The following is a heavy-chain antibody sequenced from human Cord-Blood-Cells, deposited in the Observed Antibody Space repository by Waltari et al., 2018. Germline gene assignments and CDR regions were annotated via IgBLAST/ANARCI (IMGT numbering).Heavy chain of an antibody. J-gene: IGHJ6*03. D-gene: IGHD2-21*02. CDR2: IYYSGGT. CDR1: GGSISSYY. Sequence: QVQLQESGPGLVKPSETLSLTCTVSGGSISSYYWSWIRQPPGKGLEWIGYIYYSGGTTYNPALKGRVTVSVDTSKSQFARKLGSVTAADTAVYYCARAYCGGDCYSYYYYYMDVWGKGTTVTVSS. V-gene: IGHV4-59*01. CDR3: ARAYCGGDCYSYYYYYMDV.